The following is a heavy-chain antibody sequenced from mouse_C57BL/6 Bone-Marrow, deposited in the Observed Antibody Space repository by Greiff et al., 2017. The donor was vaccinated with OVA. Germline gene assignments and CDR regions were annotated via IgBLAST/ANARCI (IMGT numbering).Heavy chain of an antibody. CDR2: INPYNGGT. CDR3: ARRYSNPYYAMDY. Sequence: EVKLQESGPVLVKPGASVKMSCKASGYTFTDYYMNWVKQSHGKSLEWIGVINPYNGGTSYNQKFKGKATLTVDKSSSTAYMELNSLTSEDSAVYYCARRYSNPYYAMDYWGQGTSVTVSS. CDR1: GYTFTDYY. D-gene: IGHD2-5*01. J-gene: IGHJ4*01. V-gene: IGHV1-19*01.